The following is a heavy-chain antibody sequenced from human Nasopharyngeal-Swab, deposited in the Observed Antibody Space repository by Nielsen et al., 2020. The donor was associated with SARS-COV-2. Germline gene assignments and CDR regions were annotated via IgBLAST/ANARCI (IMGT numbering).Heavy chain of an antibody. Sequence: GSLRLSCAVYGGSFSGYYWSWIRQPPGKGLEWIGEINHSGSTNYNPSLKSRVTISVDTSKNQFSLKLSSVTAADTDVYYCARGIRNCSGGSCYSGGARWFDPWGQGTLVTVSS. V-gene: IGHV4-34*01. D-gene: IGHD2-15*01. CDR3: ARGIRNCSGGSCYSGGARWFDP. CDR2: INHSGST. CDR1: GGSFSGYY. J-gene: IGHJ5*02.